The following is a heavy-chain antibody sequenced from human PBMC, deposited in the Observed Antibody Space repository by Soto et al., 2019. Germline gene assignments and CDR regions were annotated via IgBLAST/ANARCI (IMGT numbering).Heavy chain of an antibody. J-gene: IGHJ3*02. CDR2: IKSKTDGGTT. V-gene: IGHV3-15*01. CDR3: TTDASSDAFDI. CDR1: GFTFSNAW. Sequence: EVQLVESGGGLVKPGGSLRLSCAASGFTFSNAWMSWVRQAPGKGLEWVGRIKSKTDGGTTDYAAPVKGRFAISRDDSKNTLYLQMNSLKTEDTAVYYCTTDASSDAFDIWGQGTMVTVSS.